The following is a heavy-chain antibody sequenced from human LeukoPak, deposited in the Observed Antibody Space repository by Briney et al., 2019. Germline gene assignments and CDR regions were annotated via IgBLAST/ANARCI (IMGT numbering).Heavy chain of an antibody. CDR2: IIPIFGTA. CDR3: ARGGDIVAHGDY. V-gene: IGHV1-69*13. D-gene: IGHD5-12*01. J-gene: IGHJ4*02. Sequence: ASVKVSCKASRGTFSSYAISWVRQAPGQGLEWMGGIIPIFGTANYAQKFQGRVTITADESTSTAYMELSSLRSEDTAVYYCARGGDIVAHGDYWGQGTLVTVSS. CDR1: RGTFSSYA.